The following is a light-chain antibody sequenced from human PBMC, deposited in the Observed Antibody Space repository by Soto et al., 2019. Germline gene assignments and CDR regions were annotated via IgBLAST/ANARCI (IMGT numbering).Light chain of an antibody. CDR3: QQYGYSPPLT. J-gene: IGKJ4*01. CDR1: QSVSSS. CDR2: GAS. V-gene: IGKV3-20*01. Sequence: EIVLTQSPGTLSLSPGERATLSCRASQSVSSSLAWYQQKPGQAPRLLIYGASSRATGIPDRFSGSGSGTDFSLTISRLEPADFAVYYCQQYGYSPPLTFGGGTKVEIK.